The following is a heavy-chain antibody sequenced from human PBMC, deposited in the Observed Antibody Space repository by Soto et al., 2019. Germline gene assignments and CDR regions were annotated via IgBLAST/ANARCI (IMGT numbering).Heavy chain of an antibody. J-gene: IGHJ3*02. CDR2: IYSGGST. Sequence: GGSLKLSCAASGFTVSSNYMSWVRQAPGKGLEWVSVIYSGGSTYYADSVKGRFTISRDNSKNTLYLQMNGLRAEDTAVYYCARYRYYYDSSGYYSHMFLDIWGQGTMVTVSS. D-gene: IGHD3-22*01. CDR3: ARYRYYYDSSGYYSHMFLDI. CDR1: GFTVSSNY. V-gene: IGHV3-53*01.